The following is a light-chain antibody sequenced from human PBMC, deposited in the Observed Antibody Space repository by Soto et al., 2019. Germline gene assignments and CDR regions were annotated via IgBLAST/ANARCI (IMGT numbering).Light chain of an antibody. CDR3: SSYTSSSTLYV. CDR1: SSDVGGYNY. J-gene: IGLJ1*01. Sequence: QSVLAQPASVSGSPGQSITISCTGTSSDVGGYNYVSWYQQHPGKAPKLMIYEVSNRPSGVSNRFSGSKSGNTAPLTISGLQAEDEADCYCSSYTSSSTLYVFGTGTKVTVL. CDR2: EVS. V-gene: IGLV2-14*01.